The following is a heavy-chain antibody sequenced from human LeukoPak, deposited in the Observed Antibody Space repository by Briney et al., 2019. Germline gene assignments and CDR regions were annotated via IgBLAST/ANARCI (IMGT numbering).Heavy chain of an antibody. CDR2: INPSGGST. CDR3: ARDRAPGYCTNGVCYPTGYFDL. V-gene: IGHV1-46*01. Sequence: GASVKVSCKASGYTFTSYYMHWVRQAPGQGLVWMGIINPSGGSTSYAQKFQGRVTMTRDMSTSTVYMELSSLRSEDTAVYYCARDRAPGYCTNGVCYPTGYFDLWGRGTLVTVSS. CDR1: GYTFTSYY. J-gene: IGHJ2*01. D-gene: IGHD2-8*01.